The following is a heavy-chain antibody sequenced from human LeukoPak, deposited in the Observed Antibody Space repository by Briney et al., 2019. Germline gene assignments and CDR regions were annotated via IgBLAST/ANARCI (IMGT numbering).Heavy chain of an antibody. V-gene: IGHV4-4*07. CDR2: IYTSGST. Sequence: SETLSLTCTVSGYPISMGYFWSWIRQPAGKGLEWIGRIYTSGSTNYNPSLKSRVTMSVDTSKNQFSLKLSSVTAEDTAVYYCARDAGYGFYDPLDIWGQGTMVTVSS. D-gene: IGHD5-18*01. J-gene: IGHJ3*02. CDR3: ARDAGYGFYDPLDI. CDR1: GYPISMGYF.